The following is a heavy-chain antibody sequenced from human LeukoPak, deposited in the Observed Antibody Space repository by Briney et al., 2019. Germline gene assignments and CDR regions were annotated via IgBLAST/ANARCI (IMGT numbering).Heavy chain of an antibody. CDR2: INPNSGGT. Sequence: ASVKVSCKASGYTFTGYYMHWVRQAPGQGLEWMGWINPNSGGTNYAQKFQGSVTMTRDTSISTAYMELSRLRSDDTAVYYCARFPDILTGYSDWGQGTLVTVSS. CDR3: ARFPDILTGYSD. D-gene: IGHD3-9*01. V-gene: IGHV1-2*02. J-gene: IGHJ4*02. CDR1: GYTFTGYY.